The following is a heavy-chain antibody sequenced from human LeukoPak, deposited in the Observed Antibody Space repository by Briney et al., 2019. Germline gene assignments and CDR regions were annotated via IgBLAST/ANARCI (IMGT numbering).Heavy chain of an antibody. J-gene: IGHJ4*02. CDR2: ISGSGGST. V-gene: IGHV3-23*01. CDR3: ENWGKPNGESRLCYFNY. Sequence: GGSLRLSCAASGFTFSSYAMSWVRQAPGKGLEWVSAISGSGGSTYYADSVKGRFTISRDNSKNTLYLQMNSLRAEDTAVYYCENWGKPNGESRLCYFNYGGEETLATV. CDR1: GFTFSSYA. D-gene: IGHD3-16*01.